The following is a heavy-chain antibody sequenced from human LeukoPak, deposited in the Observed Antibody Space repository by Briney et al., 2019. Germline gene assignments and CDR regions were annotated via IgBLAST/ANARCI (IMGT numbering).Heavy chain of an antibody. CDR2: ISGSGGST. J-gene: IGHJ4*02. Sequence: GGSLRLSCAASGFTFSSYAMSWVRQAPGKGLEWVSAISGSGGSTYYADSVKGRFTISRDNSKSTLYLQMNSLRAEDTAVYYCAKGAYYYGSGSYYFFDYWGQGTLVTVSS. V-gene: IGHV3-23*01. CDR3: AKGAYYYGSGSYYFFDY. D-gene: IGHD3-10*01. CDR1: GFTFSSYA.